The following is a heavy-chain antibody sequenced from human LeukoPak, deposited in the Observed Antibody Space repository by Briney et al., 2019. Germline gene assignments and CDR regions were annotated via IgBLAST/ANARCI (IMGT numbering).Heavy chain of an antibody. Sequence: SETLSLTCTVSGGSISSSSYYWSWIRQPPGKGLEWIGEINHSGSTNYNPSLKSRVTISVDTSKNQFSLKLSSVTAADTAVYYCARSRVVRGVYYYGMDVWGQGTTVTVSS. D-gene: IGHD3-10*01. CDR1: GGSISSSSYY. CDR2: INHSGST. J-gene: IGHJ6*02. CDR3: ARSRVVRGVYYYGMDV. V-gene: IGHV4-39*07.